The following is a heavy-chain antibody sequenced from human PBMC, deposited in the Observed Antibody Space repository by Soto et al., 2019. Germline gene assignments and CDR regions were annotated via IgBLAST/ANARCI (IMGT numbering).Heavy chain of an antibody. CDR2: INHSGST. V-gene: IGHV4-34*01. CDR1: GGSFSGYY. J-gene: IGHJ5*02. D-gene: IGHD2-15*01. CDR3: ARQCRGVTCHWFVP. Sequence: SETLSLTCAVYGGSFSGYYWSWIRQPPGKGLEWIGEINHSGSTNYNPSLKSRVTMSIDTSKNQFSLTLTSVTAADTAVYYCARQCRGVTCHWFVPWGQGTLVTVSS.